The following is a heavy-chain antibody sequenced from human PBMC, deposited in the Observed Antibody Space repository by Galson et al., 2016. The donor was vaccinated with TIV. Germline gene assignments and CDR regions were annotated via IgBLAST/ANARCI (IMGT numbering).Heavy chain of an antibody. Sequence: SVKVSCKVSGYTVIELSMHWVRQAPGKGLEWMGGFEPEDGEIIYAQKFQGRVSMTEDPSLDTAYMELTGLTTEDTAVYYCATDIFVRLEKEGNYWVQGTSSQTAEPRVNTGCRVLTGLTAEDKAGNFFETYRFRRLEKEANDWGQALLVTFSA. J-gene: IGHJ4*02. CDR1: GYTVIELS. D-gene: IGHD1/OR15-1a*01. CDR2: FEPEDGEI. CDR3: ATDIFVRLEKEGNYWVQGTSSQTAEPRVNTGCRVLTGLTAEDKAGNFFETYRFRRLEKEAND. V-gene: IGHV1-24*01.